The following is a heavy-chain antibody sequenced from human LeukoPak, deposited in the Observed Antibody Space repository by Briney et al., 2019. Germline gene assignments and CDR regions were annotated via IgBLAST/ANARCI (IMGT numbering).Heavy chain of an antibody. J-gene: IGHJ3*02. CDR2: ISAYNSNT. V-gene: IGHV1-18*01. D-gene: IGHD2-21*02. CDR3: AMALKVVTVHDAFDI. Sequence: ASVKVSCKPSRYSLTSYGIRWVRQAPGQRVGCMGCISAYNSNTNYAQKLQGRVTMTTDTSTRTAYMERRRLRSDVTAGYYCAMALKVVTVHDAFDIWGQGTMVTVSS. CDR1: RYSLTSYG.